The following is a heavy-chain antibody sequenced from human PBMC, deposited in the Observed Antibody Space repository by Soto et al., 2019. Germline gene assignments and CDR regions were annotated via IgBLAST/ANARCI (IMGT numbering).Heavy chain of an antibody. J-gene: IGHJ5*02. D-gene: IGHD2-15*01. Sequence: GGSLRLSCAASGSTFSSYSMNWVRQAPGKGLEWVSSISSSSSYIYYADSVKGRFTISRDNAKNSLFLQMNSLRAEDTAVYYCARHCSGGSCYDWFDPWGQGTLVTVSS. CDR2: ISSSSSYI. CDR3: ARHCSGGSCYDWFDP. V-gene: IGHV3-21*01. CDR1: GSTFSSYS.